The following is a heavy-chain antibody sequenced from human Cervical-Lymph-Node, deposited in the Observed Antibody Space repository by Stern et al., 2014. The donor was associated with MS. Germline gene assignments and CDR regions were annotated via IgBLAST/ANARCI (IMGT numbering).Heavy chain of an antibody. D-gene: IGHD2-2*03. Sequence: QVQLVQSGSELKKPGASVNVSCKASGYTFTNYPMNWVRQAPGQGLEWMGWVNIKTGKATYAQGFTGRFVFSLDTSVSTAYLQISSLKAEDTAVYYCVRDFVDIPMVTRSDYLDYWGQGTLVTVSS. CDR2: VNIKTGKA. V-gene: IGHV7-4-1*02. CDR1: GYTFTNYP. J-gene: IGHJ4*02. CDR3: VRDFVDIPMVTRSDYLDY.